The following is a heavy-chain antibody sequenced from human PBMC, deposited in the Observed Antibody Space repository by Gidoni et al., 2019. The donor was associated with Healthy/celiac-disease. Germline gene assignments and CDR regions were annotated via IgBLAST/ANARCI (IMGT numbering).Heavy chain of an antibody. V-gene: IGHV1-24*01. Sequence: VQLVQSGAEGKKPGAAVKVACKVAGETPTELSMHWVRQAPGKGLVWMGGFVPEDGETIYAQKFQGRVTMTEDTSTDTAYMALSSLISADTAVYYCATQVRFLEWSRYYYYMDVWGKGTTVTVSS. D-gene: IGHD3-3*01. CDR2: FVPEDGET. CDR3: ATQVRFLEWSRYYYYMDV. J-gene: IGHJ6*03. CDR1: GETPTELS.